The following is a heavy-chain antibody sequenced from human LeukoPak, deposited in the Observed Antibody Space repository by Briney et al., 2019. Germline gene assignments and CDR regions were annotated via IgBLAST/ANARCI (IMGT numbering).Heavy chain of an antibody. V-gene: IGHV1-18*01. CDR1: NYTFISYS. J-gene: IGHJ4*02. CDR2: ISTYNGRT. Sequence: ASVKVSCKASNYTFISYSITWVRQAPGQGLEWMGWISTYNGRTNYAPNFQDRVTMTSDRSTSTAYMELRSLRSDDTAVYYCARDHYHKIHSVMVTAPDYWGQGTLVIVSS. CDR3: ARDHYHKIHSVMVTAPDY. D-gene: IGHD2-21*02.